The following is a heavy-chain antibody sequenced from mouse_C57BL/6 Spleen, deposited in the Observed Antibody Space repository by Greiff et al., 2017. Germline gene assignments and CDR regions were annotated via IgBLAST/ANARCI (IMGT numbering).Heavy chain of an antibody. D-gene: IGHD1-1*01. J-gene: IGHJ1*03. CDR2: INPSSGYP. CDR1: GYTFTSYW. CDR3: ASNAGTWGTNDEGYFDV. Sequence: QVQLQQSGAELAKPGASVKLSCKASGYTFTSYWMHWVKQRPGQGLEWIGYINPSSGYPKYNQKFKDKATLTADKSSSTAYMQLSSLTYEASAVYYCASNAGTWGTNDEGYFDVWGTGTTVTVSS. V-gene: IGHV1-7*01.